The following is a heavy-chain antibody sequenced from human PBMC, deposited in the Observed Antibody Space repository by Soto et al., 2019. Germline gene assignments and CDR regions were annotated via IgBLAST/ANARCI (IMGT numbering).Heavy chain of an antibody. Sequence: EVQLVQSGGGLVQPGGSLRLSCAASGFSFSNYGMNWVRQAPGKGLEWISYISMSSSTIYYADSVKGRFTISRDNAKNSLYLQMNSLRDEDTAVYYCAGELPSGSYHFDQWGQGALVTVSS. V-gene: IGHV3-48*02. CDR1: GFSFSNYG. D-gene: IGHD1-26*01. J-gene: IGHJ4*02. CDR3: AGELPSGSYHFDQ. CDR2: ISMSSSTI.